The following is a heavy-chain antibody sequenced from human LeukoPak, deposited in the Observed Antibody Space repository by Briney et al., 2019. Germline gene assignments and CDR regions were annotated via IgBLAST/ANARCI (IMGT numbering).Heavy chain of an antibody. D-gene: IGHD6-13*01. Sequence: GASVKVSCKASGYTFTSYDINWVRQATGQGLEWMGWMNPNSGNTGYAQKFQGRVTMTRNTSISTADMELSSLRSEDTAVYYCARGMYSSSWSPLFVDYYYMDVWGKGTTVTVSS. CDR1: GYTFTSYD. J-gene: IGHJ6*03. V-gene: IGHV1-8*01. CDR2: MNPNSGNT. CDR3: ARGMYSSSWSPLFVDYYYMDV.